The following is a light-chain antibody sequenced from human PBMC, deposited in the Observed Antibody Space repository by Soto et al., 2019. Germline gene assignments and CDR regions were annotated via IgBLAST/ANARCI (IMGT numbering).Light chain of an antibody. CDR1: QDVRGA. Sequence: AIQLTQSPSSLSASVGDRVTISCRASQDVRGALAWYQQKPGTASKILIYDVSVLESGVPTRFSGSGSGTDFTLTITSLQPVDFATYYCQQFNSYPITFGQGTRLEIK. V-gene: IGKV1-13*02. J-gene: IGKJ5*01. CDR3: QQFNSYPIT. CDR2: DVS.